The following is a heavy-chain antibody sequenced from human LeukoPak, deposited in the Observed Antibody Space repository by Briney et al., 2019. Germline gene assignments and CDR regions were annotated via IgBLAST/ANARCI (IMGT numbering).Heavy chain of an antibody. D-gene: IGHD1-7*01. CDR2: INPSGGST. J-gene: IGHJ4*02. Sequence: ASVKVSCKASGYTFTSYYMHWVRQAPGQGLEWMGIINPSGGSTSYAQKFQGRVTMTEDTSTDTAYMELSSLRSEDTAVYYCATEFGNWNYEGDWGQGTLVTVSS. CDR3: ATEFGNWNYEGD. V-gene: IGHV1-46*01. CDR1: GYTFTSYY.